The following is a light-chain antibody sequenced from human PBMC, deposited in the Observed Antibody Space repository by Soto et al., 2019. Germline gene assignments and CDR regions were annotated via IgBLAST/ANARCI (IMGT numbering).Light chain of an antibody. Sequence: QAVVSQEPSFSVSPGGTVTLTCGLTSGSVLTSYYPTWYQQTPGQAPRTLIYSTNIRSSGVPDRFSGSILGNKAALAITGAQADDESAYYCALYVGTGTVVFGGGTNLTVL. V-gene: IGLV8-61*01. J-gene: IGLJ2*01. CDR2: STN. CDR3: ALYVGTGTVV. CDR1: SGSVLTSYY.